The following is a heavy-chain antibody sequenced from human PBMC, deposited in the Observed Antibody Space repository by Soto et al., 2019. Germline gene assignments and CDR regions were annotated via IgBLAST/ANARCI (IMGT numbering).Heavy chain of an antibody. D-gene: IGHD2-21*01. V-gene: IGHV3-49*03. CDR3: TRDRGYSPLTIFVY. CDR2: IRSKAYGGTT. J-gene: IGHJ4*02. Sequence: GGSLRLSCTASGFTFGDYAMSWFRQAPGKGLEWVGFIRSKAYGGTTEYAASVKGRFTISRDDSKSIAYLQMNSLKTEDTAVYYCTRDRGYSPLTIFVYWGQGTLVTVSS. CDR1: GFTFGDYA.